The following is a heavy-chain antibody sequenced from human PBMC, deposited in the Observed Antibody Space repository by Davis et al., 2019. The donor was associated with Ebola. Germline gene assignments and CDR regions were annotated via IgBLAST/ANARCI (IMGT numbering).Heavy chain of an antibody. Sequence: GESLKTPCKGPGYSFTSYWISWVRQMLGKGLEWMGRIDPSDSYTNYSPSFQGHVTISADKSISTAYLQWSSLKASDTAMYYCARLSVRGVIMADYWGQGTLVTVSS. D-gene: IGHD3-10*01. CDR2: IDPSDSYT. CDR1: GYSFTSYW. V-gene: IGHV5-10-1*01. J-gene: IGHJ4*02. CDR3: ARLSVRGVIMADY.